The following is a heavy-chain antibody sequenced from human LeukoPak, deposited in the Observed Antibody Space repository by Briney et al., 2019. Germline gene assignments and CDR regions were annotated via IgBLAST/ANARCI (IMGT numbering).Heavy chain of an antibody. CDR2: IIPIFGTA. V-gene: IGHV1-69*05. Sequence: SVKVSCKASGGTFSSYAISWVRQAPGQGLEWMGGIIPIFGTANYAQKFQGRVTITTDESTSTAYMELSSMRSEDTAVYYCARGTEPDYYGSGSYSAAFDIWGQGTMVTVSS. CDR1: GGTFSSYA. J-gene: IGHJ3*02. D-gene: IGHD3-10*01. CDR3: ARGTEPDYYGSGSYSAAFDI.